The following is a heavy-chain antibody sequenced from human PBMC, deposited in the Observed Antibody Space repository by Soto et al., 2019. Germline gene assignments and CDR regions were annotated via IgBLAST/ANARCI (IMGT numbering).Heavy chain of an antibody. CDR2: INHSGST. CDR1: GGSFSGYY. J-gene: IGHJ5*02. D-gene: IGHD3-9*01. V-gene: IGHV4-34*01. Sequence: SETLSLTCAVYGGSFSGYYWSWIRQPPGKGLEWIGEINHSGSTNYNPSLKSRVTISVDTSKNQFSLKLSSVTAADTAVYYCARGQGDDILTGYFMGWFNPWGQGTLVTVSS. CDR3: ARGQGDDILTGYFMGWFNP.